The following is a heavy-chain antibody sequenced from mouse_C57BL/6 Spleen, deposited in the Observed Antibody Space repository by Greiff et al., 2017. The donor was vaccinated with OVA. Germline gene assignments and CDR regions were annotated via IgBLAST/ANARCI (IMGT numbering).Heavy chain of an antibody. J-gene: IGHJ2*01. CDR1: GFTFSSSA. CDR2: ISDGGSYT. Sequence: EVQLVESGGGLVKPGGSLKLSCAASGFTFSSSAMSWVRQTPEKRLEWVATISDGGSYTYYPDNVKGRFTISRDNAKNNLYLQMSHLKAEDTAMYYCARDAGFDYWGQGTTLTVSS. V-gene: IGHV5-4*01. CDR3: ARDAGFDY.